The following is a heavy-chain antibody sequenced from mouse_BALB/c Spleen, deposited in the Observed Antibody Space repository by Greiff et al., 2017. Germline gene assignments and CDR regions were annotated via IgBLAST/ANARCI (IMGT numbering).Heavy chain of an antibody. J-gene: IGHJ3*01. D-gene: IGHD1-1*01. V-gene: IGHV1-7*01. CDR3: ARLSGSSQFAY. CDR1: GYTFTSYW. CDR2: INPSTGYT. Sequence: VQLVESGAELAKPGASVKMSCKASGYTFTSYWMHWVKQRPGQGLEWIGYINPSTGYTEYNQKFKDKATLTADKSSSTAYMQLSSLTSEDSAVYYCARLSGSSQFAYWGQGTLVTVSA.